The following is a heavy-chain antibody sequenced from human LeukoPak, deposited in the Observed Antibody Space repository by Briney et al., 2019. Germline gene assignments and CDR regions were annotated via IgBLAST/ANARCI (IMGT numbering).Heavy chain of an antibody. CDR1: GFTFGDYA. V-gene: IGHV4-59*01. CDR2: IYYSGST. J-gene: IGHJ4*02. Sequence: GSLRLSFTASGFTFGDYAMSWIRQPPGKGLEWIGYIYYSGSTNYNPSLKSRVTISVDTSKNQFSLKLSSVTAADTAVYYCARGADFWSGPCDYWGQGTLVTVSS. CDR3: ARGADFWSGPCDY. D-gene: IGHD3-3*01.